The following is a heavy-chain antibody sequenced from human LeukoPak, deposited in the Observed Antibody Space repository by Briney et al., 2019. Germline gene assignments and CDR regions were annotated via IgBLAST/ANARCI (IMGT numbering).Heavy chain of an antibody. Sequence: SETLSLTCTVSGGSISSYYWSWIWQPPGKGLEWIGYIYYSGSTNYNPSLKSRVTISVDTSKNQFSLKLSSVTAADTAVYYCASAVGATYFDYWGQGTLVTVSS. CDR2: IYYSGST. CDR1: GGSISSYY. V-gene: IGHV4-59*08. D-gene: IGHD1-26*01. J-gene: IGHJ4*02. CDR3: ASAVGATYFDY.